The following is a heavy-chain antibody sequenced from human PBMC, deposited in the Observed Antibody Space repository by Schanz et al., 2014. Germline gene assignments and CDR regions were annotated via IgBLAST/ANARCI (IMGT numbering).Heavy chain of an antibody. Sequence: EVQVVESGGGLVQPGGSLRLSCAASGFTFSDYGMSWVRQAPGKGPEWISYITATSSNIYYGDSVKGRFTISRDNAKNSKYLQMHKMRADGAAESYGVRGRRYWANDVSRVRYDVDVWGQGTTVTVSS. CDR1: GFTFSDYG. J-gene: IGHJ6*02. CDR2: ITATSSNI. V-gene: IGHV3-48*04. D-gene: IGHD2-8*01. CDR3: VRGRRYWANDVSRVRYDVDV.